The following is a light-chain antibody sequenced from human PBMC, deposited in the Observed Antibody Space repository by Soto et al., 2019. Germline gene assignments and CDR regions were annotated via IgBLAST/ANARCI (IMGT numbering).Light chain of an antibody. CDR1: SSDVGGYDF. V-gene: IGLV2-11*01. CDR3: CSFAGSYTLYV. Sequence: QSVLTQPRSVSGSPGQSVTISCTGTSSDVGGYDFVSWYQQHPAKAPKLIIFDVTKRPSGVPDRFSGSKSGNTASLTISGLQADDEADYYCCSFAGSYTLYVFGTGTKVTVL. J-gene: IGLJ1*01. CDR2: DVT.